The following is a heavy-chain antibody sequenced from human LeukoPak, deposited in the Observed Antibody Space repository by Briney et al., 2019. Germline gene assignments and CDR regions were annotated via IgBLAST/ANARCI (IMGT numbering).Heavy chain of an antibody. Sequence: PSETLSLTCAVYGGSFSGYYWSWIRQPPGKGLEWIGEINHSGSTNYNPSLKSRVTISVDTSKNQFSLKLSSVTAADTAVYYCARDLTSGGYWGQGTLVTVSS. V-gene: IGHV4-34*01. CDR3: ARDLTSGGY. D-gene: IGHD2-2*01. CDR1: GGSFSGYY. J-gene: IGHJ4*02. CDR2: INHSGST.